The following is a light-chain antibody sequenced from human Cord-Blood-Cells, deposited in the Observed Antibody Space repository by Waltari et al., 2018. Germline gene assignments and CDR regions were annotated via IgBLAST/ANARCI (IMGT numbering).Light chain of an antibody. J-gene: IGLJ3*02. CDR2: EGS. Sequence: QSALTQPASVSGSPGQSIPISCPATTGDVGRYNLVPWYQQHPGKAPKLMLYEGSKRPSGVSNRFSGSKSGNTASLTISGLQAEDEADYYCCSYAGSSTWVFGGGTKLTVL. CDR1: TGDVGRYNL. V-gene: IGLV2-23*01. CDR3: CSYAGSSTWV.